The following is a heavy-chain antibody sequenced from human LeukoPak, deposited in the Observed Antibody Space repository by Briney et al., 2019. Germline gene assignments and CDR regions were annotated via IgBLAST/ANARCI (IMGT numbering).Heavy chain of an antibody. J-gene: IGHJ4*02. CDR1: GYTFTSYY. V-gene: IGHV1-2*02. CDR2: INPNSGGT. CDR3: ARYYYGSGSYFDY. Sequence: VASVKVSRNASGYTFTSYYMHWVRQAPGQGLEWMGWINPNSGGTNYAQKFQGRVTMTRDTSISTAYMELSRLRSDDTAVYYCARYYYGSGSYFDYWGQGTLVTVSS. D-gene: IGHD3-10*01.